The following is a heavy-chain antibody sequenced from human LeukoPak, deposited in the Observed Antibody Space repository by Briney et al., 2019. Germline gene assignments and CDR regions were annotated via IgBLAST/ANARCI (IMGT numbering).Heavy chain of an antibody. CDR1: GASVSTTTYL. CDR3: ASYREAYDLYPHGLDV. J-gene: IGHJ3*01. V-gene: IGHV4-61*02. CDR2: IYASGNP. D-gene: IGHD5-24*01. Sequence: SETLSLTCSLSGASVSTTTYLGNWSRQPAGAGLEWIGRIYASGNPHSNSSLKCQVPMSLDTSKNQFPLTMNPVTAADSAVYFCASYREAYDLYPHGLDVWGRGTVVTVSS.